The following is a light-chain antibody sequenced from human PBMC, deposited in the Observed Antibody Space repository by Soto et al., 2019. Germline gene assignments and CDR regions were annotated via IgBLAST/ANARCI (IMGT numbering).Light chain of an antibody. CDR2: KAS. Sequence: DIPMTQSPSTLSASIEDRVTITCRASQSISSWLAWYQQKPGKAPKLLIYKASSLESGVPSRFSGSGSGTEFTLTISSLQPDDFATYYCQQYNSAWTFGKGNKVEIK. J-gene: IGKJ1*01. CDR3: QQYNSAWT. CDR1: QSISSW. V-gene: IGKV1-5*03.